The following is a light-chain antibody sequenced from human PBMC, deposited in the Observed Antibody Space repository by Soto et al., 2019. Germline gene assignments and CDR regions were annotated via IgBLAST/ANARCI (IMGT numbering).Light chain of an antibody. CDR3: QQYGPSPLYT. Sequence: ELTQSPGTLSLSPGERATLSCRAGQSVSSGYLAWYQQKPGQAPRLLIYATYTRATGIPDRFSGSGSGTDFTLTISRLQPEDFAVYYCQQYGPSPLYTFGQGTKLEIK. J-gene: IGKJ2*01. CDR2: ATY. V-gene: IGKV3-20*01. CDR1: QSVSSGY.